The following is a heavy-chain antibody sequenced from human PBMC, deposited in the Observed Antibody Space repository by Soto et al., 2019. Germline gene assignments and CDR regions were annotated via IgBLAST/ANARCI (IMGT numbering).Heavy chain of an antibody. Sequence: GSLRLSFAASGFTFSRYWMHWVRQAPGKGLEWVARIKQDGSEKFYVDSVKGRFTISRDNADMSLYLQVNSLRAEDTAVYYCARGTTSGATYFDSWGQGTLVTVSS. CDR1: GFTFSRYW. J-gene: IGHJ4*02. CDR2: IKQDGSEK. D-gene: IGHD5-12*01. CDR3: ARGTTSGATYFDS. V-gene: IGHV3-7*03.